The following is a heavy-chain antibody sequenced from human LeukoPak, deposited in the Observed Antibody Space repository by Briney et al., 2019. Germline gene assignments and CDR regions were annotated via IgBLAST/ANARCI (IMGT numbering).Heavy chain of an antibody. CDR3: ARGALAGGWLVQDY. CDR2: INHSGST. Sequence: SETLSLTCAVYGGSFSGYYWSWIRQPPGKGLEWIGEINHSGSTNYNPSLKSRVTISVDTSKNQFSLKLSSVTAADTAVYYCARGALAGGWLVQDYWGQGTLVTVSS. CDR1: GGSFSGYY. D-gene: IGHD6-19*01. J-gene: IGHJ4*02. V-gene: IGHV4-34*01.